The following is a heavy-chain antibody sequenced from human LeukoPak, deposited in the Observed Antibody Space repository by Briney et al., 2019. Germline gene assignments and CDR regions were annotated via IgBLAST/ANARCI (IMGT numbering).Heavy chain of an antibody. V-gene: IGHV4-59*01. CDR2: IYYSGST. CDR1: GGSISSYY. Sequence: SETLSLTCTVSGGSISSYYWSWIRQPPGKGLEWIGYIYYSGSTNYNPSLKSRVTISVDTSRNQFSLKLSSVTAADTAVYYCARKDDTHWFDPWGQGTLVTVSS. J-gene: IGHJ5*02. CDR3: ARKDDTHWFDP. D-gene: IGHD3-9*01.